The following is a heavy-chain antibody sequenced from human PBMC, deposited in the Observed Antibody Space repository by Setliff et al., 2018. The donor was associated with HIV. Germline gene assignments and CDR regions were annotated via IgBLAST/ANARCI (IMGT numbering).Heavy chain of an antibody. CDR2: INHSGSS. CDR3: ASSSRGYCSGGSCYGLDP. D-gene: IGHD2-15*01. V-gene: IGHV4-34*01. Sequence: PSETLSLTCGVYGGSLKDYYWSWIRQPPGKGLEWIGEINHSGSSNYNPSLKSRVTISVDTSKNQLSLNATSVTAEDTAVYYCASSSRGYCSGGSCYGLDPWGQGNLVTVSS. CDR1: GGSLKDYY. J-gene: IGHJ5*02.